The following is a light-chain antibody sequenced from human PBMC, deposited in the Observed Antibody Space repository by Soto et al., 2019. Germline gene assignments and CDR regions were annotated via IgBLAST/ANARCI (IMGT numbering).Light chain of an antibody. CDR2: DVN. CDR3: TSCATSTTMI. J-gene: IGLJ2*01. Sequence: QSALTQPASVSGSPGQSITISCTGTSSDIGAYNFVSWYQQHPGKAPKLMLYDVNIRPSGVSNRFSGSKSGNTASLTISGIQAEDEDDYYCTSCATSTTMIFGGGTKVTVL. V-gene: IGLV2-14*03. CDR1: SSDIGAYNF.